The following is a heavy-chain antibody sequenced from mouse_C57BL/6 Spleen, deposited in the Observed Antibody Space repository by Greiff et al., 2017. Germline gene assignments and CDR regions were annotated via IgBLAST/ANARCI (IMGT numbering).Heavy chain of an antibody. CDR2: IDPSDSYT. V-gene: IGHV1-59*01. J-gene: IGHJ2*01. Sequence: QVQLQQPGAELVRPGTSVKLSCKASGYTFTSYWMHWVKQRPGQGLEWIGVIDPSDSYTNYNQKFKGKATLTVDTSSSTAYMQLSSLTSEDSAVYYCARGDYYSNLDYWGQVTTLTVSS. CDR3: ARGDYYSNLDY. D-gene: IGHD2-5*01. CDR1: GYTFTSYW.